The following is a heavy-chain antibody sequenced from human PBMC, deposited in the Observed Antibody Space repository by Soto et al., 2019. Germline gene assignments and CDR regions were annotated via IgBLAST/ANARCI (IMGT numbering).Heavy chain of an antibody. CDR3: ARAICSGGRCFLLDL. CDR1: GFIFSGYW. CDR2: IKGDGSGI. J-gene: IGHJ5*02. Sequence: EVQLLESGGVLVPPGGSLRLSCAASGFIFSGYWMHWVRQAPGKGLVWVSRIKGDGSGISYADSVKGRFTISRDNVKKTLYLQMNSLRAEDTAVYYCARAICSGGRCFLLDLWGQGTLVTVSS. V-gene: IGHV3-74*01. D-gene: IGHD2-15*01.